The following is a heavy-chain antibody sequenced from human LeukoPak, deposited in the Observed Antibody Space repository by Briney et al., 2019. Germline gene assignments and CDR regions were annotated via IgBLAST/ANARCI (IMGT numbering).Heavy chain of an antibody. CDR2: IRYDGSNK. CDR1: GFTFSRYG. D-gene: IGHD4-17*01. Sequence: QLGGSLRLSCAASGFTFSRYGMHWVRQAPGKGLEWVAFIRYDGSNKYYADSVKGRFTISRDNSKNTLYLQMNSLRAEDTAVYYCAKGRETTVNPPFDWGQGTLVTVSS. J-gene: IGHJ4*02. V-gene: IGHV3-30*02. CDR3: AKGRETTVNPPFD.